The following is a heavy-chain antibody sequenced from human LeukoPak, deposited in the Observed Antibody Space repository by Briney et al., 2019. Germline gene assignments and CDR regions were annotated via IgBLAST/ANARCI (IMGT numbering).Heavy chain of an antibody. V-gene: IGHV3-23*01. CDR3: VRQVGEGLVEAFDI. D-gene: IGHD2-8*02. CDR1: GFTFSSYA. J-gene: IGHJ3*02. Sequence: GGSLRLSCAASGFTFSSYAMSWVRQAPGKGLEWVSAISGSGGSTYYADSVKGRFTISRDNAKNSLYLQMNNLRAEDTAVYSCVRQVGEGLVEAFDIWGQGRMVTVSS. CDR2: ISGSGGST.